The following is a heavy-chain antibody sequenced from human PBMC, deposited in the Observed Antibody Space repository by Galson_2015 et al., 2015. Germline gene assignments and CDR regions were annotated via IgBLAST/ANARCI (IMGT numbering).Heavy chain of an antibody. CDR1: GFTFSSYG. D-gene: IGHD6-6*01. Sequence: SLRLSCAASGFTFSSYGMHWVRQAPGKGLEWVAVISYDGSNKYYADSVKGRFTISRDNSKNTLYLQMNSLRAEDTAVYYCAEGGRPEFYYYGMDVWGQGTTVTVSS. CDR3: AEGGRPEFYYYGMDV. J-gene: IGHJ6*02. CDR2: ISYDGSNK. V-gene: IGHV3-30*18.